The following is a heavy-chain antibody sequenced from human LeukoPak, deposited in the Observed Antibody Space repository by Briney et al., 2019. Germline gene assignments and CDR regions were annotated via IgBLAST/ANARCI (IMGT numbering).Heavy chain of an antibody. CDR1: GFTFSRHD. CDR3: ARRAGAYSHPYDY. CDR2: IRFDGSNK. J-gene: IGHJ4*02. D-gene: IGHD4/OR15-4a*01. V-gene: IGHV3-30*02. Sequence: GGSLRLSCAASGFTFSRHDMHWVRQAPGKGLEWVAIIRFDGSNKYYADSVKGRFTISRDNSKNTLYLQMNSLRPEDTAVYYCARRAGAYSHPYDYWGQGTLVTVSS.